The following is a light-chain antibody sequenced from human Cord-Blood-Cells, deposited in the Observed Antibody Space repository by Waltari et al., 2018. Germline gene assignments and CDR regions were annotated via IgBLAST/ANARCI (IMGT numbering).Light chain of an antibody. V-gene: IGLV3-1*01. J-gene: IGLJ2*01. CDR3: QAWDSSTVV. CDR1: KLGDKY. CDR2: QDS. Sequence: SHELTQPPSVSVSPGQTASIPCSGDKLGDKYACWCQQKPGQSPVMVIYQDSKRPSGSPERFSGSNSGNTATLTISGTQAMDEADYYCQAWDSSTVVFGGGTKLTVL.